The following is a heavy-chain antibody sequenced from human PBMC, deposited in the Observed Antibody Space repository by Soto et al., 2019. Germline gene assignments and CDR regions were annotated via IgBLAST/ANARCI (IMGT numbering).Heavy chain of an antibody. CDR2: IYYSGST. D-gene: IGHD3-9*01. CDR3: ARLHHVGYFDWSHFDY. Sequence: SETLSLTCTVSGGSISSSSYYWGWIRQPPGKGLEWIGSIYYSGSTYYNPSLKSRVTISVDTSKNQFSLKLSSVTAADTAVYYCARLHHVGYFDWSHFDYWGQGTLVTVSS. CDR1: GGSISSSSYY. J-gene: IGHJ4*02. V-gene: IGHV4-39*01.